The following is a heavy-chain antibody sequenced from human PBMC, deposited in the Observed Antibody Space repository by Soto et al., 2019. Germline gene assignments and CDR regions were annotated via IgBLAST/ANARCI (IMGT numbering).Heavy chain of an antibody. D-gene: IGHD2-15*01. V-gene: IGHV3-74*01. CDR2: ITSDGSST. Sequence: EVQLVESGGGLVQPGGSLRLSCAASGFTFSSYWMHWVRQAPGKGLVWVSRITSDGSSTGYADSVMGRFTISRDNAKNTLYLEMNSLRAEDTAVYYCARDQGDCSGCSCYLAGYWGQGTLVTVSS. CDR3: ARDQGDCSGCSCYLAGY. J-gene: IGHJ4*02. CDR1: GFTFSSYW.